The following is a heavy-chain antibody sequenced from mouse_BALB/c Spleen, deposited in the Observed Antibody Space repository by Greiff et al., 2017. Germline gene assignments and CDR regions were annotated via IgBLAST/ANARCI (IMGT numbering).Heavy chain of an antibody. CDR2: IWGDGST. V-gene: IGHV2-3*01. CDR1: GFSLTSYG. J-gene: IGHJ4*01. Sequence: VQVVESGPGLVAPSQSLSITCTASGFSLTSYGVSWVRQPPGKGLEWLGVIWGDGSTNYHSALISRLSISKDNSKSQVFLKLNSLQTDDTATYYCAKDWETGYLGAMDYWGQGTSVTVSS. CDR3: AKDWETGYLGAMDY. D-gene: IGHD2-2*01.